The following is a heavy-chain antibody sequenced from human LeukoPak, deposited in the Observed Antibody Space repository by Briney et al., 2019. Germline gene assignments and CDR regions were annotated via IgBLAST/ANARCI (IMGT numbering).Heavy chain of an antibody. V-gene: IGHV6-1*01. D-gene: IGHD3/OR15-3a*01. Sequence: PSQTLSLTCAISGDSVSSKSTAWNWIRQSPSRGLEWLGRTYYRSKWYNDYAVSVKSRITINPDTSKNQFSLQLNSVTPEDTAVYYCARDRGRVWPDYYYYGMDVWGQGTTVTVSS. J-gene: IGHJ6*02. CDR1: GDSVSSKSTA. CDR3: ARDRGRVWPDYYYYGMDV. CDR2: TYYRSKWYN.